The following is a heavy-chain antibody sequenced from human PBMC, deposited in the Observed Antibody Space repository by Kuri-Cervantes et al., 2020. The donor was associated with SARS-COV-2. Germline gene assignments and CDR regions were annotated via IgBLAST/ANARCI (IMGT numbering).Heavy chain of an antibody. V-gene: IGHV3-NL1*01. CDR3: ARAPYGDYDWYFDL. CDR1: GFTFSSYW. CDR2: IYSGGSST. J-gene: IGHJ2*01. Sequence: LSLTCAASGFTFSSYWMHWVRQAPGKGLVWVSVIYSGGSSTYYADSVKGRFTISRDNAKNSLYLQMNSLRAEDTAVYYCARAPYGDYDWYFDLWGRGTLVTVSS. D-gene: IGHD4-17*01.